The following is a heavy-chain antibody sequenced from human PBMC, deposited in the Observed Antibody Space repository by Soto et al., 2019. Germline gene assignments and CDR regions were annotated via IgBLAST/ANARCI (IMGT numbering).Heavy chain of an antibody. V-gene: IGHV1-2*02. D-gene: IGHD3-22*01. Sequence: VASVKVSCKASGYTFTGYYMHWVRQAPGQGLEWMGWINPNSGGTNYAQKFQGRVTMTRDTSISTAYMELSRLRSDDTAVYYCARESDSSGYAFDYWGQGTRVTVSS. CDR2: INPNSGGT. J-gene: IGHJ4*02. CDR3: ARESDSSGYAFDY. CDR1: GYTFTGYY.